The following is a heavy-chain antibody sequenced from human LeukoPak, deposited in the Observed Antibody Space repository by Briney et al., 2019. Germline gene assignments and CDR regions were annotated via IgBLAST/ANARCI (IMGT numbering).Heavy chain of an antibody. CDR2: IYYSGST. D-gene: IGHD3-10*01. J-gene: IGHJ4*02. V-gene: IGHV4-59*08. CDR1: GGSISSYY. CDR3: ATQYYYGSGSYYGY. Sequence: PSETLSLTCTVSGGSISSYYWSWIRQPPGKGLEWIGYIYYSGSTNYNPSLKSRVTISVDTSKNQFSLKLSSVTAADTAVYYCATQYYYGSGSYYGYWGQGALVTVSS.